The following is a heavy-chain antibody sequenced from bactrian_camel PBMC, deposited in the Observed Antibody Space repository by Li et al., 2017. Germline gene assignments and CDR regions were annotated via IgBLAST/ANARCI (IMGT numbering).Heavy chain of an antibody. CDR2: RYTGLGAT. CDR3: AAKTKCGVATMKRDYDY. V-gene: IGHV3S54*01. D-gene: IGHD4*01. J-gene: IGHJ4*01. CDR1: GYIASLKC. Sequence: QVQLVESGGDSVRPGSSLRLSCTGYIASLKCVAWFRQALGKEREIVASRYTGLGATYYADPVKGRFTISLDNARNTVYLEMNSLKSDDTAMYYCAAKTKCGVATMKRDYDYWGQGTQVTVS.